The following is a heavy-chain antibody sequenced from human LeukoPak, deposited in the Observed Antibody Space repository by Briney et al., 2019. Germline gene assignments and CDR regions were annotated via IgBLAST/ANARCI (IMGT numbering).Heavy chain of an antibody. CDR1: GFTFSSYG. CDR2: IWYDGSNK. D-gene: IGHD3-16*02. V-gene: IGHV3-33*01. J-gene: IGHJ4*02. CDR3: ARDHMITFGGVIANVDY. Sequence: QPGRSLRLSCAASGFTFSSYGMHWVRQAPGKGLEWVAVIWYDGSNKYYADSVKGRFTISRDNSKNTLYLQMNSLRAEDTAVYYCARDHMITFGGVIANVDYWGQGTLVTVSS.